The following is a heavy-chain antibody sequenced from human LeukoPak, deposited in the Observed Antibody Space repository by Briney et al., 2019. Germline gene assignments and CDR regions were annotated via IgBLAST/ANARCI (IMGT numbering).Heavy chain of an antibody. CDR1: GDSVSSNSAA. D-gene: IGHD3-22*01. CDR2: TYYRSKWYN. CDR3: ARELWDYYDSSGYYYDEGPDAFDI. Sequence: SQTLSLTCAISGDSVSSNSAAWNWIRQSPSRGLEWLGRTYYRSKWYNDYAVSVKSRITINPDTSKNQFSLQLNSVTPEDTAVYYCARELWDYYDSSGYYYDEGPDAFDIWGQGTMVTVSS. J-gene: IGHJ3*02. V-gene: IGHV6-1*01.